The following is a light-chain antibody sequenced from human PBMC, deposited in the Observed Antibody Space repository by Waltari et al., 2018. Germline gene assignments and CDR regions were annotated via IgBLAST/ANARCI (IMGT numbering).Light chain of an antibody. V-gene: IGKV3-20*01. Sequence: EIVLTQSPGTLSLSPGESATLPCRTSQSVTRALAWYQQKPGQAPRLLTYGASNRAAGIPDRFSGSGSGTDFSLTISSLEPEDFAVYYCQQYLRLPVTFGQGTKVEVK. CDR1: QSVTRA. CDR2: GAS. CDR3: QQYLRLPVT. J-gene: IGKJ1*01.